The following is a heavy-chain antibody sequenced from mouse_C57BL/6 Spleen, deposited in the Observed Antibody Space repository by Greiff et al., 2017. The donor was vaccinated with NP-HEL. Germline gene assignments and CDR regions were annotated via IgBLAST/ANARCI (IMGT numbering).Heavy chain of an antibody. V-gene: IGHV5-16*01. CDR1: GFTFSDYY. CDR3: ARERLGIDY. CDR2: INYDGSST. J-gene: IGHJ2*01. D-gene: IGHD2-2*01. Sequence: EVQLVESEGGLVQPGSSMKLSCTASGFTFSDYYMAWVRQVPEKGLEWVANINYDGSSTYYLDSLKSRFIISRDNAKNILYLQISSLKSEDTATYYCARERLGIDYWGQGTTLTVSS.